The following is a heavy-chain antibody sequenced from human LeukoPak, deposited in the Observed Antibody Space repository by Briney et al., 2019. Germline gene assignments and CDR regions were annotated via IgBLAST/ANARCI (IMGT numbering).Heavy chain of an antibody. D-gene: IGHD3-22*01. CDR3: ARGSYDSSGYFGPFDI. V-gene: IGHV4-34*01. CDR2: INHSGST. J-gene: IGHJ3*02. CDR1: GGSFSGYY. Sequence: SETLSLTCAVYGGSFSGYYWSWIRQPPGKGLEWIGEINHSGSTNYNPSLKSRVTISADTSKNQFSLKLSSVTAADTAVYYCARGSYDSSGYFGPFDIWGQGTMVTVSS.